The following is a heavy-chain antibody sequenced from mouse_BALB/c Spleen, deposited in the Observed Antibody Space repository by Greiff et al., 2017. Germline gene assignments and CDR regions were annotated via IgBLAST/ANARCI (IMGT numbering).Heavy chain of an antibody. CDR3: ARSTAGNYFDY. CDR1: GYTFTSYW. CDR2: INPSTGYT. V-gene: IGHV1-7*01. Sequence: QVQLQQSGAELAKPGASVKMSCKASGYTFTSYWMHWVKQRPGQGLEWIGYINPSTGYTEYNQKFKDKATLTADKSSSTAYMQLSSLTSEDSAVYYCARSTAGNYFDYWGQGTTLTVSS. D-gene: IGHD1-2*01. J-gene: IGHJ2*01.